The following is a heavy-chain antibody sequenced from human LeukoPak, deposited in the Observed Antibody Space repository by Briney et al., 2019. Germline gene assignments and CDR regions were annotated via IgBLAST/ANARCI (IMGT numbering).Heavy chain of an antibody. CDR2: IYYSGST. J-gene: IGHJ6*03. D-gene: IGHD3-3*01. CDR1: GGSISSHY. Sequence: PSETLSLTCTVSGGSISSHYWSWIRQPPGKGLEWIGYIYYSGSTNYNPSLKSRVTISVDTSKNQFSLKLSSVTAADTAVYYCARNGFWSGYSYYYMDVWGKGTTVTVSS. CDR3: ARNGFWSGYSYYYMDV. V-gene: IGHV4-59*11.